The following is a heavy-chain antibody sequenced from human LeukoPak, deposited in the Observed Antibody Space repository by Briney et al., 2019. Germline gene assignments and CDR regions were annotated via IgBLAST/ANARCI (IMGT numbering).Heavy chain of an antibody. CDR2: IIPIFGTA. J-gene: IGHJ4*02. D-gene: IGHD6-13*01. CDR1: GYSFTSYA. Sequence: ASVTVSCKASGYSFTSYAISWVRQAPGQGLEWMGGIIPIFGTANYAQKFQGRVTITADESTSTAYMELSSLRSEDTAVYYCAREARYSSSWYDYWGQGTLVTVSS. CDR3: AREARYSSSWYDY. V-gene: IGHV1-69*13.